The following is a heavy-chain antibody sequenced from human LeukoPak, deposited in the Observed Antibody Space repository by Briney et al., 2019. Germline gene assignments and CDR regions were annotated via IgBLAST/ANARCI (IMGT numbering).Heavy chain of an antibody. Sequence: SETLSLTCTVSGGSISSYYWSWIRQPPGKGLEWIGYIYYSGSTNYNPSLKSRVTISVDTSKNQFSLKLSSVTAADTAVYYCARVNKDYYDSSGYYFIDYWGQGTLVTVSS. CDR2: IYYSGST. CDR3: ARVNKDYYDSSGYYFIDY. J-gene: IGHJ4*02. V-gene: IGHV4-59*01. D-gene: IGHD3-22*01. CDR1: GGSISSYY.